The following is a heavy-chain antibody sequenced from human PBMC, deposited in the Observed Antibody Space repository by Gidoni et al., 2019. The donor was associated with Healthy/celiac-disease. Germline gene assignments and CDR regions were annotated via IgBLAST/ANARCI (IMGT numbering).Heavy chain of an antibody. CDR2: IYYRGST. Sequence: QLQLQASGPGLVKPSETLSLTCTVSGGSISSSRYSWGWIRQPPGKGLEWIGSIYYRGSTYYDPSLKSRVTISVDTSKNQFSLKLSSVTAADTAVYYCARSYSSGRYGYWGQGTLVTVSS. CDR1: GGSISSSRYS. CDR3: ARSYSSGRYGY. J-gene: IGHJ4*02. D-gene: IGHD6-19*01. V-gene: IGHV4-39*01.